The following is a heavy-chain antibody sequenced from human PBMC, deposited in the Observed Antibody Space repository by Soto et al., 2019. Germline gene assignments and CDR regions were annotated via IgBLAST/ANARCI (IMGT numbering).Heavy chain of an antibody. CDR3: THYYDFWSGYYHLLRGMDV. Sequence: GGSLRLSCAASGFTFSNAWMSWVRQAPGKGLEWVGRIKSKTDGGTTDYAAPVKGRFTISRDDSKNTLYLQMNSLKTEDTAVYYCTHYYDFWSGYYHLLRGMDVWGQGTTVTVSS. CDR2: IKSKTDGGTT. CDR1: GFTFSNAW. J-gene: IGHJ6*02. V-gene: IGHV3-15*01. D-gene: IGHD3-3*01.